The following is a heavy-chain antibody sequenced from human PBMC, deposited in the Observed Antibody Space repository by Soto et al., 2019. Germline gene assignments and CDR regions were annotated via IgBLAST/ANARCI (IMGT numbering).Heavy chain of an antibody. CDR2: ISYDGSNK. J-gene: IGHJ6*02. CDR3: AKVDFSGGSCFNYYYYGMDV. CDR1: GFTFSSYG. V-gene: IGHV3-30*18. Sequence: GGSLRLSCAASGFTFSSYGMHWVRQAPGKGLERVAVISYDGSNKYYADSVKGRFTISRDKSKNTLYLQMNSQRAEDTAVYYCAKVDFSGGSCFNYYYYGMDVWGQGTTVTVSS. D-gene: IGHD2-15*01.